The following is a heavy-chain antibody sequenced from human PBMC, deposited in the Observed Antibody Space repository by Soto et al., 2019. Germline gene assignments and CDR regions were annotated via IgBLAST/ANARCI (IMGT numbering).Heavy chain of an antibody. CDR1: GCTFSSYG. D-gene: IGHD4-4*01. V-gene: IGHV3-33*06. CDR2: IRCDGSNK. Sequence: PLRLSCGASGCTFSSYGMHWVRQAPGKGLEWVAVIRCDGSNKYYADSVKGRFTISRDNSKNTLYLQMNSLRAEDTAVYYCAKPTRDYTNWFDPWGQGTLVTVSS. CDR3: AKPTRDYTNWFDP. J-gene: IGHJ5*02.